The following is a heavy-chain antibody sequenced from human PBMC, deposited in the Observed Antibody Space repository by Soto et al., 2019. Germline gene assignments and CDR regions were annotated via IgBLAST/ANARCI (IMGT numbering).Heavy chain of an antibody. J-gene: IGHJ5*02. V-gene: IGHV3-9*01. Sequence: GGSLRLSCAASGFTFDDYAMHWVRQAPGKGLEWVSGISWNSGSIGYADSVKGRFTISRDNAKNSLYLQMNSLRAEDAALYYCAKGMVRGVMNWFDPWGQGTLVTVPQ. D-gene: IGHD3-10*01. CDR1: GFTFDDYA. CDR3: AKGMVRGVMNWFDP. CDR2: ISWNSGSI.